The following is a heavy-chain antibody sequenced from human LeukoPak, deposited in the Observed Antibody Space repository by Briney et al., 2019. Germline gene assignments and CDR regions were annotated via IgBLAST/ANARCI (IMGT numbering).Heavy chain of an antibody. CDR3: ARGFGSGSYYKRYYFDY. J-gene: IGHJ4*02. V-gene: IGHV4-59*01. CDR2: IYYSGST. D-gene: IGHD3-10*01. Sequence: PSETPSLTCTVSGGPISSYYWSWIRQPPGKGLEWIGYIYYSGSTNYNPSLKSRVTISVDTSKNQFSLKLSSVTAADTAVYYCARGFGSGSYYKRYYFDYWGQGTLVTVSS. CDR1: GGPISSYY.